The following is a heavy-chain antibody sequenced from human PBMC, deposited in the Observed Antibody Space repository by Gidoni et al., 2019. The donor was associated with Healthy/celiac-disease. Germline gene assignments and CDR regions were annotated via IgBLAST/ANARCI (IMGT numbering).Heavy chain of an antibody. D-gene: IGHD1-26*01. V-gene: IGHV3-9*01. CDR2: ISWNSGSI. CDR1: GFTFDDYA. Sequence: EVQLVESGGGLVQHGRSLRLSCAASGFTFDDYAMHWVRQAPGKGLEWVSGISWNSGSIGYADSVKGRFTISRDNAKNSLYLQMNSLRAEDTALYYCAKDTVMGATCAFDIWGQGTMVTVSS. J-gene: IGHJ3*02. CDR3: AKDTVMGATCAFDI.